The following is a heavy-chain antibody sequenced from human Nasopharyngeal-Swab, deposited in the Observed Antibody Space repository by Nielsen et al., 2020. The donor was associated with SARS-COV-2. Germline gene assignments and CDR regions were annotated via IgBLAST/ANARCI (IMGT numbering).Heavy chain of an antibody. D-gene: IGHD6-19*01. CDR3: ARAGAVAGTRGQVRLGY. V-gene: IGHV4-61*01. Sequence: SGTLSLTCTVSGGSVSSGSYYWSWIRQPPGKGLEWIGEINHSGSTNYNPSLKSRVTISVDTSKNQFSLKLSSVTAADTAVYYCARAGAVAGTRGQVRLGYWGQGTLVTVSS. CDR2: INHSGST. J-gene: IGHJ4*02. CDR1: GGSVSSGSYY.